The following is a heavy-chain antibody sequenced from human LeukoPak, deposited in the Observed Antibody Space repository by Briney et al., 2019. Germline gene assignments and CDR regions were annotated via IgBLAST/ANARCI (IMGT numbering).Heavy chain of an antibody. J-gene: IGHJ4*02. CDR1: GFTFSSYA. CDR3: AKDYHYYDSSGYFLFDY. Sequence: PGGSLRLSCAASGFTFSSYAMSWVRQAPGKGLEWVSGISGSGGSTYYADSVKGRFTISRDNSKNTLYLQMNSLRAEDTAVYYCAKDYHYYDSSGYFLFDYWGQGTLVTVSS. D-gene: IGHD3-22*01. CDR2: ISGSGGST. V-gene: IGHV3-23*01.